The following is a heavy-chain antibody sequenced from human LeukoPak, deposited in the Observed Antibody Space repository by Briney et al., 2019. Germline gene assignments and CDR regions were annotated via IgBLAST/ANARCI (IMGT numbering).Heavy chain of an antibody. D-gene: IGHD2-15*01. V-gene: IGHV3-30*14. CDR1: GFSFRRYD. CDR2: ISNDGRKE. J-gene: IGHJ5*02. CDR3: ARAAAVSGAFRDNWFDP. Sequence: GGSLRLSCAASGFSFRRYDMHWVRQAQGKGLEWVAAISNDGRKEIYTDPVKGRFTISRDNSKNTLYLQMNSLRAEDTAVYYCARAAAVSGAFRDNWFDPWGQGSLVTVSS.